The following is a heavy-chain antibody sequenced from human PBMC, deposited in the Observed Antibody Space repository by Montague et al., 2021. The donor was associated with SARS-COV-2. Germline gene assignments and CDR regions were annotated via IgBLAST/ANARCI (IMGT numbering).Heavy chain of an antibody. J-gene: IGHJ5*01. CDR3: ARGLVGVLWFGEKYLGGNWFDS. Sequence: SETLSLTCAVYGWSISGYYWSWMSQPPRKGLQWIGEINHSVSNNYYPSPNSRLTISSDTSKKQFSLKLSSVTTADTAVYYCARGLVGVLWFGEKYLGGNWFDSWGQGTLVTVSS. CDR1: GWSISGYY. V-gene: IGHV4-34*01. CDR2: INHSVSN. D-gene: IGHD3-10*01.